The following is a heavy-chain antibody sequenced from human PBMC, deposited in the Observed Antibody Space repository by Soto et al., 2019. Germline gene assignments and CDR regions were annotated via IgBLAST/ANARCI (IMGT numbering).Heavy chain of an antibody. CDR1: GFTFSNAW. Sequence: EVQLVESGGGLVQPGGSLRLSCAASGFTFSNAWMNWVRQAPGKGLEWVGRAKSKNDGGTIDYAAPVKGRFSISRDDSKNTLDLQMNRLRIEDIAVDYCARPPEVGSKGIFDLWGRGTLVTVSS. J-gene: IGHJ2*01. CDR2: AKSKNDGGTI. CDR3: ARPPEVGSKGIFDL. D-gene: IGHD3-10*01. V-gene: IGHV3-15*07.